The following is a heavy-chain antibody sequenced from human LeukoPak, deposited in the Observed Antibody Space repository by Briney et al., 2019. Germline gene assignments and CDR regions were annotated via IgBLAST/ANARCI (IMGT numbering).Heavy chain of an antibody. Sequence: GESLEISWKGSGYLFTSYWIGWVRQLPGKGLEWMGIIYPGDSDTRYSPSFQGQFTFSGDKSISTACLQWSSLKASDSAMYYCARPDGGAFDIWGQGTMVTVSS. CDR3: ARPDGGAFDI. CDR1: GYLFTSYW. V-gene: IGHV5-51*01. CDR2: IYPGDSDT. J-gene: IGHJ3*02. D-gene: IGHD5-24*01.